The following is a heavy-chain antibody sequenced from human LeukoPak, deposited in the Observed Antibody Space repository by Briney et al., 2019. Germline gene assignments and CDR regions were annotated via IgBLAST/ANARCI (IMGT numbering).Heavy chain of an antibody. CDR3: AREGYSGSYRTNLPDY. CDR1: GFTFSSYG. CDR2: IRYDGSNK. V-gene: IGHV3-30*02. Sequence: GGSLRLSCAASGFTFSSYGMHWVRQAPGKGLEWVAFIRYDGSNKYYADSVKGRFTISRDNSKNTLYLQMNSLRAEDTAVYYCAREGYSGSYRTNLPDYWGQGTLVTVSS. D-gene: IGHD1-26*01. J-gene: IGHJ4*02.